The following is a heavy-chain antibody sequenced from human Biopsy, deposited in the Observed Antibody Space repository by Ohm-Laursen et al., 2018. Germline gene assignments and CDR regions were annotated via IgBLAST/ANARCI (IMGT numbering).Heavy chain of an antibody. J-gene: IGHJ2*01. D-gene: IGHD3-9*01. CDR1: AASAKTSGYS. CDR3: VREPKTGTAEAWYFDL. Sequence: SQTLSFTCRVSAASAKTSGYSWAWNRQRPGKGLAWIGYISYNERTHYKLSITSRLAISFDTSNNRISLQLRSVSVPDTAVHYCVREPKTGTAEAWYFDLWGRGSPVTVPS. V-gene: IGHV4-31*02. CDR2: ISYNERT.